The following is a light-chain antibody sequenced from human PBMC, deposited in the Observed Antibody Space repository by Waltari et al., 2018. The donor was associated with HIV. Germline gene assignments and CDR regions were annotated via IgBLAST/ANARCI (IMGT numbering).Light chain of an antibody. CDR3: QSYDGSLSALYV. Sequence: QSVLTQPPSVSGAPGQRVDIPCTGNSSNIGAGYDLHWYQHLPGTGPKPLIYSNSNRPSGVPDRFSGSKSDTSASLAITGLQAEDEADYYCQSYDGSLSALYVFGTGTRVTVL. CDR2: SNS. J-gene: IGLJ1*01. V-gene: IGLV1-40*01. CDR1: SSNIGAGYD.